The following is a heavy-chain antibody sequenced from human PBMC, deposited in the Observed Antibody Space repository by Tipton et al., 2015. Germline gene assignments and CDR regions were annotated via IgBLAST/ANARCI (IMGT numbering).Heavy chain of an antibody. D-gene: IGHD6-13*01. CDR3: ARDLAAETTDAFDI. CDR2: ISGYNGNT. CDR1: GYTFSSYG. Sequence: QVQLVQSGAEVKKPGASVKVSCKASGYTFSSYGLSWVRQAPGQGPEWMGWISGYNGNTNYAPKVQGRVTMTTDASTNTVYMELRSLRFDDTAVYYCARDLAAETTDAFDIWGQGTIVTVSS. V-gene: IGHV1-18*01. J-gene: IGHJ3*02.